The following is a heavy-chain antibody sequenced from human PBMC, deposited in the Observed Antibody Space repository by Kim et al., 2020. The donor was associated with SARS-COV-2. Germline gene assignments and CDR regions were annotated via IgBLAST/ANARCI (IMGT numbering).Heavy chain of an antibody. Sequence: GGSLRLSCAASGFTFSSYGMHWIRQAPGKGLEWVAVISYDGSNKYYADSVKGRFTISRDNSKNTLYLQMNSLRAEDTAVYYCAKGHYDFWSGYPSPRHYYYYGMDVWGQGTTGTVSS. V-gene: IGHV3-30*18. CDR2: ISYDGSNK. CDR1: GFTFSSYG. CDR3: AKGHYDFWSGYPSPRHYYYYGMDV. D-gene: IGHD3-3*01. J-gene: IGHJ6*02.